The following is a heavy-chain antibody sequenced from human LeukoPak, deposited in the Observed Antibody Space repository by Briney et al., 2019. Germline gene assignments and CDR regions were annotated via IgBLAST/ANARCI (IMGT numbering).Heavy chain of an antibody. V-gene: IGHV3-23*01. CDR2: ISGSGGST. J-gene: IGHJ5*02. D-gene: IGHD6-6*01. Sequence: GGSLRLSCAASGFTFSSYAMSWVRQAPGKGLEWVSDISGSGGSTYYADSVKGRFTISRDNSKNTLYLQMNRLRAEDTAVYYCARAGMKEEYSSSPDWFDPWGQGTLVTVSS. CDR1: GFTFSSYA. CDR3: ARAGMKEEYSSSPDWFDP.